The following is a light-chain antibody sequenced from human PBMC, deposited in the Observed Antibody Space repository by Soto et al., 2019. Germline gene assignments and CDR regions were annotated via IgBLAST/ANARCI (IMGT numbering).Light chain of an antibody. J-gene: IGKJ5*01. CDR2: DAS. CDR3: QQYNSPYT. CDR1: QSISSW. Sequence: DIQMTHSPSTLSASVGERVTITCRASQSISSWLAWYQQKPGKAPKVLIYDASSLESGVPSRFSGRGSGPEFTLTISSLQPDDFATYYCQQYNSPYTFGQGTRLEIK. V-gene: IGKV1-5*01.